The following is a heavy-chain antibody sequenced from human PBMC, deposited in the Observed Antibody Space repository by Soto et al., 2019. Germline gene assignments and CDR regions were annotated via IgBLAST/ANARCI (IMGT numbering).Heavy chain of an antibody. CDR2: IKREADGGTA. CDR3: TTRLYYSDSSGHPRDFDS. V-gene: IGHV3-15*01. J-gene: IGHJ4*02. Sequence: EVQLVESGGGLVKPGGSLTLSCTASGFTFRNAWMSWDRQAPGKGLEWVGSIKREADGGTADYAAPVKGRVTISRDDSKNTLFLQMSSLKTEDTAVYFCTTRLYYSDSSGHPRDFDSWGQGTLVTVSS. CDR1: GFTFRNAW. D-gene: IGHD3-22*01.